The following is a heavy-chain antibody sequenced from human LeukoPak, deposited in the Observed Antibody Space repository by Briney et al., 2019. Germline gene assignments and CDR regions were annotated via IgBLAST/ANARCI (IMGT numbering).Heavy chain of an antibody. V-gene: IGHV1-69*04. CDR2: IIPILGIA. CDR3: ARETQSSSSCYDY. J-gene: IGHJ4*02. Sequence: SVKVSCKASGGTFSSYAISWVRQAPGQGLEWMGRIIPILGIANYAQKFQGRVTITADKSTSTAYMELSSLRSEDTAVYYCARETQSSSSCYDYWGQGTLATVSS. D-gene: IGHD6-13*01. CDR1: GGTFSSYA.